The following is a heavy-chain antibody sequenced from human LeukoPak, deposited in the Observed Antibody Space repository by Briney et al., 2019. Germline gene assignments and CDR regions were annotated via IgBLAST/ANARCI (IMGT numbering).Heavy chain of an antibody. V-gene: IGHV3-11*06. D-gene: IGHD6-13*01. CDR2: ISSSSSYT. CDR1: GFTFSDYW. CDR3: ARPYSSTYGMDV. Sequence: GGSLRLSCATSGFTFSDYWMNWVRQAPGKGLEWVSYISSSSSYTNYADSVKGRFTISRDNAKNSLYLQMNSLRAEDTAVYYCARPYSSTYGMDVWGKGTTVTVSS. J-gene: IGHJ6*04.